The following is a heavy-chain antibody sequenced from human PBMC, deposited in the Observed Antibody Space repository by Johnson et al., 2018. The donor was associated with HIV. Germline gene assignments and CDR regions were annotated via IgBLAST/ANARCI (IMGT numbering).Heavy chain of an antibody. V-gene: IGHV3-NL1*01. D-gene: IGHD3-22*01. Sequence: QVQLVESGGGVVQPGRSLRLSCAASGFTFSSYAMHWVRQAPGKGLEWVSVLYSGGSTYYTDSVKGRFTISRDNSKNTLYLQMNSLRAEDTAVYYCAKVYDSSGDCYSGSGAFDIWGQGTMVTVSS. CDR3: AKVYDSSGDCYSGSGAFDI. CDR2: LYSGGST. CDR1: GFTFSSYA. J-gene: IGHJ3*02.